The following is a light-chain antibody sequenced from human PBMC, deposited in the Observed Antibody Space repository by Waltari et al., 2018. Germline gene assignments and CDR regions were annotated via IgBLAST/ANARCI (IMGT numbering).Light chain of an antibody. J-gene: IGLJ3*02. V-gene: IGLV4-69*01. CDR2: VNSDGSH. CDR1: SGHSSNI. CDR3: ETGGNGTWV. Sequence: QLVLTQSPSASASLGASVKLTCTLSSGHSSNIIAWHQQQPEKGPRYLMKVNSDGSHSKGDDIPDRFSGASSGAERYLTISSLQSEDEADYYCETGGNGTWVFGGGTKLTVL.